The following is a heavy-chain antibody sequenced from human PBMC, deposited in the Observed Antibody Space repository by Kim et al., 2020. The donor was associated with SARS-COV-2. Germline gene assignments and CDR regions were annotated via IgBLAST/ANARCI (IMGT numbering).Heavy chain of an antibody. CDR1: GGSFSGYY. Sequence: SETLSLTCAVYGGSFSGYYWSWIRQPPGKGLEWIGEINHSGSTNYNPSLKSRVTISVDTSKNQFSLKLSSVTAADTAVYYCARDYYGSGSYGYWGQGT. CDR3: ARDYYGSGSYGY. J-gene: IGHJ4*02. CDR2: INHSGST. V-gene: IGHV4-34*01. D-gene: IGHD3-10*01.